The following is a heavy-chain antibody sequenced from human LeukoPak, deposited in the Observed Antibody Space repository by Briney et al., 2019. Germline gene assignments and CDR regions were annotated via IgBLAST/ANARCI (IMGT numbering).Heavy chain of an antibody. CDR2: INHGGST. J-gene: IGHJ1*01. V-gene: IGHV4-34*01. CDR1: GGSISSYY. D-gene: IGHD4-23*01. Sequence: SETLSLTCTVSGGSISSYYWTWIRQPPGKGLEWIGEINHGGSTNYNPSLKSRVTISIDTSKNQFSLKLSSVTAADTAVYYCARYLDYGGNSRVFQHWGQGTLVTVSS. CDR3: ARYLDYGGNSRVFQH.